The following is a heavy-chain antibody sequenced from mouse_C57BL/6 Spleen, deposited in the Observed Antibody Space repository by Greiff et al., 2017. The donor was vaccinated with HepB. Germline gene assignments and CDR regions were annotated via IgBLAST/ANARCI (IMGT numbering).Heavy chain of an antibody. Sequence: EVKLMESGEGLVKPGGSLKLSCAASGFTFSSYAMSWVRQTPEKRLEWVAYISSGGDYIYYADTVKGRFTISRDNARNTLYLQMSSPKSEDTAMYYCTRDRYYYGSSAYAMDYWGQGTSVTVSS. J-gene: IGHJ4*01. CDR3: TRDRYYYGSSAYAMDY. CDR1: GFTFSSYA. CDR2: ISSGGDYI. D-gene: IGHD1-1*01. V-gene: IGHV5-9-1*02.